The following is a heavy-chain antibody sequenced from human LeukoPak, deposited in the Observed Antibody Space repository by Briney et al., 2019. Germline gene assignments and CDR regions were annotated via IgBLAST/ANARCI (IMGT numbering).Heavy chain of an antibody. V-gene: IGHV1-69*13. J-gene: IGHJ4*02. CDR3: ARLWSYYDNSGFFEDY. CDR1: GGTFSSYA. CDR2: IIPIFGTA. D-gene: IGHD3-22*01. Sequence: SVKVSCKASGGTFSSYAISWVRQAPGQGLEWMGGIIPIFGTANYAQKFQGRVTITADESTSTAYMELSSLKSEDTAVYYCARLWSYYDNSGFFEDYWGQGTLVTVSS.